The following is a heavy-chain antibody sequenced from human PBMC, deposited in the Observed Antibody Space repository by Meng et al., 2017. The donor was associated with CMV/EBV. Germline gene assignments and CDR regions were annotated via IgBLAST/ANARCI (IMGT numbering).Heavy chain of an antibody. CDR1: GGSISSSSYF. Sequence: QLQPQESGPRLVKPSETLSLTCTVSGGSISSSSYFWGWIRQPPGKGLEWIGSIYYSGSTYYNPSLKSRVTISVDTSKNQFSLKLSSVTAADTAVYYCARDYGDLRQDYWGQGTLVTVSS. V-gene: IGHV4-39*07. J-gene: IGHJ4*02. D-gene: IGHD4-17*01. CDR2: IYYSGST. CDR3: ARDYGDLRQDY.